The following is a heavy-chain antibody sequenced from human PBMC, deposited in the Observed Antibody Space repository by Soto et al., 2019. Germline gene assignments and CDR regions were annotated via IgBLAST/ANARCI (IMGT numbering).Heavy chain of an antibody. CDR1: GFTFSSYA. CDR2: ISYDGSNK. D-gene: IGHD3-22*01. CDR3: AGVRTMGMGMIFLDY. J-gene: IGHJ4*02. Sequence: GGSLRLSCAASGFTFSSYAMHWVRHAPGKGLEWVAVISYDGSNKYYADSVKGRFTISRDNSNNTLYLQMNSLRAEDTAVYYCAGVRTMGMGMIFLDYWGQGTLVTVSS. V-gene: IGHV3-30-3*01.